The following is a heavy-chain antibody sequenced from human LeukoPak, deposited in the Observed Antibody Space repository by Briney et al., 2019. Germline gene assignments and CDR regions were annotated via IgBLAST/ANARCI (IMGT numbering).Heavy chain of an antibody. V-gene: IGHV3-11*06. CDR1: GFTFTAYY. CDR3: EKETAYDITMVRDYYFDY. J-gene: IGHJ4*02. Sequence: RSLRLSCAASGFTFTAYYMSCIRPGPGNWLEWVSYISSSSSYTNYAESVKGRFTIYRDNAKNSLYLQMNSLRPEDRTVYFCEKETAYDITMVRDYYFDYWGQGTLVTVSS. D-gene: IGHD3-10*01. CDR2: ISSSSSYT.